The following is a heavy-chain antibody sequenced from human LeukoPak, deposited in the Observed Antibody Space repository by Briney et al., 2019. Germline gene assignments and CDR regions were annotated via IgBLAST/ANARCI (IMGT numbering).Heavy chain of an antibody. D-gene: IGHD6-19*01. V-gene: IGHV3-9*01. J-gene: IGHJ3*02. CDR3: AKDMIAVAGRDAFDI. CDR1: GFTFSSYW. Sequence: GGSLRLSCAASGFTFSSYWMHWVRQAPGKGLEWVSGISWNSGSIGYADSVKGRFTISRDNAKNSLYLQMNSLRAEDTALYYCAKDMIAVAGRDAFDIWGQGTMVTVSS. CDR2: ISWNSGSI.